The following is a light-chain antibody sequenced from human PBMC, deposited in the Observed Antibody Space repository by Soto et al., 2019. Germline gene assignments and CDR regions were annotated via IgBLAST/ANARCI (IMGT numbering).Light chain of an antibody. J-gene: IGLJ1*01. CDR2: EVN. CDR1: SSDVGGYDY. Sequence: QSALTQPASVSGSPGQSITFSCTGTSSDVGGYDYVSWYQQHPGKAPKLIIYEVNNRPSGVSSRFSGSKSGNTASLTISGLQAEDEADYYCSSYTGSSAMVFGTGTKVTVL. CDR3: SSYTGSSAMV. V-gene: IGLV2-14*01.